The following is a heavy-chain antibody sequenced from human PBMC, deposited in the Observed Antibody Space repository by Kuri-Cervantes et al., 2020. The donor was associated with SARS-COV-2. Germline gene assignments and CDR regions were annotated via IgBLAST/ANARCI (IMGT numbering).Heavy chain of an antibody. J-gene: IGHJ1*01. V-gene: IGHV1-58*01. D-gene: IGHD1-26*01. CDR1: GFTFTSSA. CDR3: ARDRDGRRELHEYFQH. CDR2: IVVGSGNT. Sequence: SAKVSCKASGFTFTSSAVQWVRQARGQRLEWIGWIVVGSGNTNYAQKFQERVTITRDMSTSTAYMELGSLRSEDTAVYYCARDRDGRRELHEYFQHWGQGTLVTVSS.